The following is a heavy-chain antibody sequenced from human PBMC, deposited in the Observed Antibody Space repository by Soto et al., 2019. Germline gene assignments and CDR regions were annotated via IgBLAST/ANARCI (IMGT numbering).Heavy chain of an antibody. CDR3: ARGSQIYDYVWGSYRPFDY. CDR2: IKQDGSEK. J-gene: IGHJ4*02. Sequence: GGSLRLSCAASGFTFSSYWMSWVRQAPGKGLEWVANIKQDGSEKYYVDSVKGRLTISRDNAKNSLYLQMNSLRAEDTAVYYCARGSQIYDYVWGSYRPFDYWGQGTLVTVSS. D-gene: IGHD3-16*02. V-gene: IGHV3-7*03. CDR1: GFTFSSYW.